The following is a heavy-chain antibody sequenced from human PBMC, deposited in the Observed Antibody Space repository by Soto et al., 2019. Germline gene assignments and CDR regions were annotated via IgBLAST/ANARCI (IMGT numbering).Heavy chain of an antibody. J-gene: IGHJ6*02. D-gene: IGHD6-19*01. Sequence: PGESLKISCKGSGYSFTSYWIGWVRQMPGKGLEWMGIIYPGDSDTRYSPSFQGQVTISADKSISTAYLQWSSLKASDTAMYYCARHVLTAGYYYYGMDVWGQGTTVTVS. CDR2: IYPGDSDT. V-gene: IGHV5-51*01. CDR1: GYSFTSYW. CDR3: ARHVLTAGYYYYGMDV.